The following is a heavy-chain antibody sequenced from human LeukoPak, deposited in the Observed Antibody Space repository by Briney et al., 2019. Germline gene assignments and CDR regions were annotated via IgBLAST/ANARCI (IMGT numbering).Heavy chain of an antibody. J-gene: IGHJ3*02. CDR1: GGSISSYY. CDR3: ARSYYYDSSGYYFDAFDI. V-gene: IGHV4-59*01. Sequence: PSETLFLTCTVSGGSISSYYGSWIRQPPGKGLEWIGYIYYSGSTNYNPSLKSRVTISVDTSKNQFSLKLSSVTDADTAVYYCARSYYYDSSGYYFDAFDIWGQGTMVTVSS. D-gene: IGHD3-22*01. CDR2: IYYSGST.